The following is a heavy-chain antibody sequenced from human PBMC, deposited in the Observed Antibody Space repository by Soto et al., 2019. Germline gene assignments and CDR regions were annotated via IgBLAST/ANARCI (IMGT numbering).Heavy chain of an antibody. CDR2: ISWNSGSI. V-gene: IGHV3-9*01. CDR3: AKDMAYDTAGEYGMDV. J-gene: IGHJ6*02. CDR1: GFTFDDYA. Sequence: EVQLVESGGGLVQPGRSLRLSCAASGFTFDDYAMHWVRQAPGKGLEWVSGISWNSGSIGYADSVKGRFTISRDNAKNSLYLQMNSLRAEDTALYYCAKDMAYDTAGEYGMDVWGQGTTVTVSS. D-gene: IGHD5-12*01.